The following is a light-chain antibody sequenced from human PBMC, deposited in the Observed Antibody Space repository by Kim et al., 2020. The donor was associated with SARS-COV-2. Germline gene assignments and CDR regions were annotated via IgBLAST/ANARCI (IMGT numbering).Light chain of an antibody. V-gene: IGKV3-15*01. CDR2: GAS. J-gene: IGKJ2*01. Sequence: EIVMTQSPATLSVSPGERATLSCRASQSVSSNLAWYQQKPGQAPRLLIYGASTRSTGIPARFSGSGSGTEFTLTISSLQSEDFAVYYCQQYNNRRPYTFGQGTKLVI. CDR3: QQYNNRRPYT. CDR1: QSVSSN.